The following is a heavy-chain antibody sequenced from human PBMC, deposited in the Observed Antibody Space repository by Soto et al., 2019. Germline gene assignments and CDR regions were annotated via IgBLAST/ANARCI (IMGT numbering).Heavy chain of an antibody. Sequence: ASVKVSCKASGYTFTSYDINWVRQAPGQGLEWMGWINAGNGNTKYSQKFQGRVTITRDTSASTAYMELSSLRSEDTAVYYCARARPSRYCSGGSCYPSDYWGQGTLVTVSS. CDR2: INAGNGNT. CDR1: GYTFTSYD. D-gene: IGHD2-15*01. CDR3: ARARPSRYCSGGSCYPSDY. V-gene: IGHV1-3*01. J-gene: IGHJ4*02.